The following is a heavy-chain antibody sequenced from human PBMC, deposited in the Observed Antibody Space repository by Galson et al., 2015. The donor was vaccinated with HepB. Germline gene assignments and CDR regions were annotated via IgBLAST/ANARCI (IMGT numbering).Heavy chain of an antibody. CDR2: IRGLSSYI. V-gene: IGHV3-21*01. CDR1: GFLFHTYT. D-gene: IGHD5-18*01. CDR3: ARVASYNGSPFEN. Sequence: SLRLSCAASGFLFHTYTMIWVRQAPGKGLEWVSSIRGLSSYIHYADLLKGRFTISRDNSNNSLYLQINSLRAEDTAIYYCARVASYNGSPFENWGQGTLVTVSS. J-gene: IGHJ4*02.